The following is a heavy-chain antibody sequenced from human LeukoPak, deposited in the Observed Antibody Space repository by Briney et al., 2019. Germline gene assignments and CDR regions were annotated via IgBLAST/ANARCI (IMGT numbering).Heavy chain of an antibody. CDR2: IYYSGST. V-gene: IGHV4-59*01. D-gene: IGHD3-3*01. CDR1: GGSISSYY. J-gene: IGHJ4*02. Sequence: SETLSLTCTVSGGSISSYYWSWIRQPPGKGLEWIGYIYYSGSTNYNPSLKSRVTISVDTSKNQFSLKLSSVTAADTAAYYCASTGYDFWSGYYSYFDYWGQGTLVTVSS. CDR3: ASTGYDFWSGYYSYFDY.